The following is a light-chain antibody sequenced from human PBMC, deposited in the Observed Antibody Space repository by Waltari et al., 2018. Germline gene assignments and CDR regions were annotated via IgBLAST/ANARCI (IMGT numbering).Light chain of an antibody. CDR2: DVT. V-gene: IGLV2-14*03. CDR3: SSFTSSTTGI. CDR1: SSDSGGYNY. J-gene: IGLJ2*01. Sequence: SALTQPDSVSGSPGQSITISCSGISSDSGGYNYVSWYQQHPGKAPKLIIYDVTNRPSGVSDRFSGSKSGSSASLTISGLQPDDEADYYCSSFTSSTTGIFGGGTKLTVL.